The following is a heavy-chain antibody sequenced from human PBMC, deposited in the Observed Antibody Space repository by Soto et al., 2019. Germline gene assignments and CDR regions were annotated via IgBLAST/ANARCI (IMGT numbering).Heavy chain of an antibody. CDR2: FNPTSGST. D-gene: IGHD6-13*01. Sequence: QVQLVQSGAEVKKPGASVKLSCKASGYTFINYYIHWVRQAPGQGLEWMGIFNPTSGSTNYAQKFQGRVTLTMDTSTRTGYMELSSRRFDDTAVYYCARDLAAGDYWGQGTLVTVSS. CDR3: ARDLAAGDY. CDR1: GYTFINYY. J-gene: IGHJ4*02. V-gene: IGHV1-46*01.